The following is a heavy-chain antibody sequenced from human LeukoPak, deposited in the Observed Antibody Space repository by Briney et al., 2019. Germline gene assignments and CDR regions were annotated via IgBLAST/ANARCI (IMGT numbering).Heavy chain of an antibody. CDR2: IKEDGSEK. CDR3: AKDRRTVAPDAFDI. J-gene: IGHJ3*02. CDR1: GFIFSNYW. V-gene: IGHV3-7*03. D-gene: IGHD6-19*01. Sequence: GGSLRLSCAGSGFIFSNYWMTWFRQAPGKGLEWVANIKEDGSEKYYVDSVKGRFTISRDNAKNSLYLQMNSLRAEDTALYYCAKDRRTVAPDAFDIWGQGTMVTVSS.